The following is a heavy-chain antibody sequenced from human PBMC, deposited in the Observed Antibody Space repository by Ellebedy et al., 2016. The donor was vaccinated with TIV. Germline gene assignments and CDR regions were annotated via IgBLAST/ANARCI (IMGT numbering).Heavy chain of an antibody. CDR1: GGTFSSYA. D-gene: IGHD3-22*01. J-gene: IGHJ3*02. V-gene: IGHV1-69*13. CDR3: GGDSSGKGDAFDI. CDR2: IIPIFGKA. Sequence: AASVKVSCKASGGTFSSYAISWVRQAPGQGLEWMGGIIPIFGKANYAQKFQGRVTITADESTSTDYMELSSLRSEDTAVYYCGGDSSGKGDAFDIWGQGTMVTVSS.